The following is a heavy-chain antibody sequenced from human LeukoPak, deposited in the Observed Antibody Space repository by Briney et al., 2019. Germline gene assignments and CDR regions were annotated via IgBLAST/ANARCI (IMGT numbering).Heavy chain of an antibody. CDR2: IYYSGST. D-gene: IGHD6-19*01. V-gene: IGHV4-31*03. Sequence: PSQTQSLTCTLSGRSISSGGYYWSRIRQHPGNGLEWIGYIYYSGSTYYNPSLKSRVTISLDTSKNQFSLKLSSVTAADTAVYYCARDRVAGTGYFDFWGQGTLVTVSS. CDR1: GRSISSGGYY. CDR3: ARDRVAGTGYFDF. J-gene: IGHJ4*02.